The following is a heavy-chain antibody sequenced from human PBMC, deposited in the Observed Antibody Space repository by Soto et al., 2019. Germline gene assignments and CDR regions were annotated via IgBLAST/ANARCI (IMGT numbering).Heavy chain of an antibody. V-gene: IGHV3-23*01. D-gene: IGHD4-17*01. J-gene: IGHJ4*02. CDR3: ATQRSLYGDYYLEY. Sequence: WGSLRLSCAASGFTFTSYAMSWVRQAPGQGLEWVSTIGGSGDSTYYADSVKGRFTISRDNSKNTLLLQMNSLRAEDTAVYYCATQRSLYGDYYLEYWGQGTMVSVS. CDR2: IGGSGDST. CDR1: GFTFTSYA.